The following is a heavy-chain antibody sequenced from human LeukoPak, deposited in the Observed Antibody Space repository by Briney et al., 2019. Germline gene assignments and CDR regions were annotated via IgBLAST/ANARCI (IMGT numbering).Heavy chain of an antibody. V-gene: IGHV3-74*01. CDR1: GFTFSGFW. D-gene: IGHD3-16*01. CDR2: ISFDGSDA. Sequence: GGSLRLSCAASGFTFSGFWMHWVRQAPGKGLVWVSCISFDGSDATYADSVKGRFTISRDNAKNSLYLQMNSLRAEDTAVYYCARGNSIGNYDYVWGSYHYFDYWGQGTLVTVSS. CDR3: ARGNSIGNYDYVWGSYHYFDY. J-gene: IGHJ4*02.